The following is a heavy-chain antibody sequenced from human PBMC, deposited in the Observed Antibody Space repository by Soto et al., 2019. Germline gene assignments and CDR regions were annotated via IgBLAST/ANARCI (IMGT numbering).Heavy chain of an antibody. CDR1: GFTFSSYS. J-gene: IGHJ3*02. V-gene: IGHV3-21*01. Sequence: GGSLRLSCAASGFTFSSYSMNWVRQAPGKGLEWVSSISSSSSYIYYADSVKGRFTISRDNAKNSLYLQMNSLRAEDTAVYYCARLPAANDAFDIWGQGTMVTVSS. CDR3: ARLPAANDAFDI. D-gene: IGHD2-2*01. CDR2: ISSSSSYI.